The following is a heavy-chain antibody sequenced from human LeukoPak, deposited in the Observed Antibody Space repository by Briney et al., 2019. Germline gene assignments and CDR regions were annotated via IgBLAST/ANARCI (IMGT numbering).Heavy chain of an antibody. J-gene: IGHJ4*02. D-gene: IGHD6-6*01. CDR3: ARARWQLVPYFDS. CDR1: GYTFADYY. Sequence: ASVKVSCKASGYTFADYYMHWVRQAPGQGLEWMGWINPNSGGTNFAQKFQGRVAMTRDTSISTAYLELGSLRSDDTAVYFCARARWQLVPYFDSWGQGTLVTVSS. CDR2: INPNSGGT. V-gene: IGHV1-2*02.